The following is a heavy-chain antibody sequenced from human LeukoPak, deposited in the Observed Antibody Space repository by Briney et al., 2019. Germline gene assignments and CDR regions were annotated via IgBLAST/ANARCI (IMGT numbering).Heavy chain of an antibody. CDR2: INPNSGGT. V-gene: IGHV1-2*02. Sequence: ASVKVSCKASGYTFTGYYMHWVRQAPGQGLKWMGWINPNSGGTNYAQKFQGRVTMTRDTSISTAYMELSRLRSDDTAVYYCARDGPYPLYYDFWSGSPIYYMDVWGKGTTVTVSS. D-gene: IGHD3-3*01. CDR1: GYTFTGYY. CDR3: ARDGPYPLYYDFWSGSPIYYMDV. J-gene: IGHJ6*03.